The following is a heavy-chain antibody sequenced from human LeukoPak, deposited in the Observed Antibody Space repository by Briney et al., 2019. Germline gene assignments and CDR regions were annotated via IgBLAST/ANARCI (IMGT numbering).Heavy chain of an antibody. CDR2: IYYRGST. CDR3: ARAPLDYSMDY. Sequence: SETLSLTCTVSGGSINSYYWSWIRQPPGKELEWIGYIYYRGSTNYNPSLQSRVTMSVDTSKNQFSLQLSSVTAADTAVYYCARAPLDYSMDYWGQGTLVTVSA. CDR1: GGSINSYY. D-gene: IGHD2-15*01. V-gene: IGHV4-59*01. J-gene: IGHJ4*02.